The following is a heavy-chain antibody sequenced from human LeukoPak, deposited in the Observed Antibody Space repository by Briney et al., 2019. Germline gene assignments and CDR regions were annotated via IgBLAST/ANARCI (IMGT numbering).Heavy chain of an antibody. CDR1: GGSFRGYY. Sequence: SETLSLTCAVYGGSFRGYYWSWIRQPPGKGLEWIGEINHSGSTNYNPSLKSRVSISVDTSKNQFSLKLSSVTAADTAVYYCNGLYYYYYYGMDVWGQGTTVTVSS. CDR3: NGLYYYYYYGMDV. V-gene: IGHV4-34*01. CDR2: INHSGST. J-gene: IGHJ6*02.